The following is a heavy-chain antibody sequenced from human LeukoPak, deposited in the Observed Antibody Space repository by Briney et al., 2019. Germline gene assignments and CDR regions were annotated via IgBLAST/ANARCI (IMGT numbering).Heavy chain of an antibody. CDR1: GGSISSYY. D-gene: IGHD3-22*01. Sequence: PSETLSLTCTVSGGSISSYYWSWIRQPPGKGLEWIGYIYYSGSTNYNPSLKSRVTISVDTSKNQFSLKLSSVTAADTGIYYCASSYFYDGNRYFDYWGQGALVTVSS. CDR3: ASSYFYDGNRYFDY. CDR2: IYYSGST. J-gene: IGHJ4*02. V-gene: IGHV4-59*08.